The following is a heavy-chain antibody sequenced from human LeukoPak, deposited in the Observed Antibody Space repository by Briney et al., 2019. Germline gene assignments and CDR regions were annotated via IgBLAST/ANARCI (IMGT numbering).Heavy chain of an antibody. V-gene: IGHV1-18*01. Sequence: ASVKVSCKASGYTFTSYGISWVRQAPGQGLEWMGWISAYNGNTNYAQKLQGRVTMTTDTSTSTAYMELRSLRSDDTAVYYCARNWAHQCNYYYYYYMDVWGKGTTVTVSS. D-gene: IGHD2-2*01. CDR3: ARNWAHQCNYYYYYYMDV. CDR1: GYTFTSYG. CDR2: ISAYNGNT. J-gene: IGHJ6*03.